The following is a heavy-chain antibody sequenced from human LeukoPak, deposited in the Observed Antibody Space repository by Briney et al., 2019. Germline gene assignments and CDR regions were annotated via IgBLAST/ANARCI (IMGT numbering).Heavy chain of an antibody. CDR3: ARPGLGVAAAENDY. J-gene: IGHJ4*02. Sequence: SETLPLTCTVSGGSISSSSYYWGWIRQPPGKGLEWTGSIYYSGSTYYNPSLKSRVTISVDTSKNRFSLKLSSVTAADTAVYYCARPGLGVAAAENDYWGQGTLVTVSS. CDR2: IYYSGST. CDR1: GGSISSSSYY. D-gene: IGHD6-13*01. V-gene: IGHV4-39*01.